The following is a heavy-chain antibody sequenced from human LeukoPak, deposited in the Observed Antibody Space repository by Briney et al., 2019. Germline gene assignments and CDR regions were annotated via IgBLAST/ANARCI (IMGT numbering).Heavy chain of an antibody. CDR3: ASTSGTYRFDP. CDR1: GFSFSSYW. CDR2: IKQDGSEK. D-gene: IGHD1-26*01. Sequence: GGSLRLSCVASGFSFSSYWMNWVRQAPGKGLEWVANIKQDGSEKNYVDSVKGRFTISIDNAKNILYLQMNSLRADDTAVYYCASTSGTYRFDPWGQGTLVTVSS. J-gene: IGHJ5*02. V-gene: IGHV3-7*01.